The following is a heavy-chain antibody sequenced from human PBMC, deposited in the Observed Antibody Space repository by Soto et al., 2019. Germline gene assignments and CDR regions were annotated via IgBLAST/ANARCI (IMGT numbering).Heavy chain of an antibody. D-gene: IGHD6-19*01. CDR1: GGSIGSSSYY. V-gene: IGHV4-39*01. CDR2: IYDRGTT. J-gene: IGHJ4*02. CDR3: ERHGYTSGRTCFDY. Sequence: QLQLQESGPGLVKPSETLSLTCTVSGGSIGSSSYYWGWIRQPPGKGLEWIGSIYDRGTTYSNPPLXTXIXXPLSTDKNQSSLTLLSVTAAVTAVYYCERHGYTSGRTCFDYWGQGTLVTVSS.